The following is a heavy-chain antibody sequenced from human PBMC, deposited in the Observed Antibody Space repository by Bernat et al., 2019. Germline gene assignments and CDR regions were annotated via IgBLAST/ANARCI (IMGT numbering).Heavy chain of an antibody. D-gene: IGHD3-10*01. CDR1: GFIFSAYG. CDR2: ISSSSSYI. Sequence: VQLVESGGGVVQPGRSLRLSCAVSGFIFSAYGMHWVRQAPGKGLEWVSSISSSSSYIYYADSVKGRFTISRDNAKNSLYLQMNSLRAEDTAVYYCARDLYTMVQGVISPWGQGTLVTVSS. J-gene: IGHJ5*02. V-gene: IGHV3-21*02. CDR3: ARDLYTMVQGVISP.